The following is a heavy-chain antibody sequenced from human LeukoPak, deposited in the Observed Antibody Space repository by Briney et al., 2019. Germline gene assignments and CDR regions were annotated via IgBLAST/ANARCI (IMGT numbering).Heavy chain of an antibody. D-gene: IGHD6-19*01. CDR2: INPSGGST. Sequence: ASVKVSCEASGYTLTSYYMHWVRQAPGQGLEWMGIINPSGGSTSYAQKFQGRVTMTRDTSTSTVYMELSSLRSEDTAVYYCATASGIAVAGTGPIFDYWGQGTLVTVSS. CDR3: ATASGIAVAGTGPIFDY. CDR1: GYTLTSYY. V-gene: IGHV1-46*01. J-gene: IGHJ4*02.